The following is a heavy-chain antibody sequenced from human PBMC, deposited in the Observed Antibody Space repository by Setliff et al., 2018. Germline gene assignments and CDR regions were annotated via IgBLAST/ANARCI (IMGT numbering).Heavy chain of an antibody. J-gene: IGHJ4*02. CDR3: ATGSLVAAGTGH. CDR1: GYTFTTYA. V-gene: IGHV7-4-1*02. Sequence: ASVKVSCKASGYTFTTYAISWMRQAPGQGLEWMGWINTRTGNPMYAQGFTGRFVFSLDPSVSTAYLQISSLKAEDTALYYCATGSLVAAGTGHWGQGTLVTVSS. D-gene: IGHD6-13*01. CDR2: INTRTGNP.